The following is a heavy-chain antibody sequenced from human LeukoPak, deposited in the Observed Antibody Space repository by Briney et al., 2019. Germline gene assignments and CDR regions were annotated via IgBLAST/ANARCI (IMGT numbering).Heavy chain of an antibody. V-gene: IGHV3-30*02. J-gene: IGHJ4*02. Sequence: PGGSLRLSCGASGFTFSNYGMLWVRQAPGKGLDWVSFIRYDGNNKLYADSVKGRFTISRDNSKNTLYLHINSLRAEDTAVYYCARYYYGSSGYYYSDYWGQGTLVTVSS. CDR2: IRYDGNNK. CDR3: ARYYYGSSGYYYSDY. CDR1: GFTFSNYG. D-gene: IGHD3-22*01.